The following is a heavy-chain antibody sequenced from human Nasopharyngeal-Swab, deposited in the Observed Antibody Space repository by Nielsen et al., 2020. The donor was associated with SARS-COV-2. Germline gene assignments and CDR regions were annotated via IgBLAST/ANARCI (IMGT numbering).Heavy chain of an antibody. CDR1: GFTGSSYA. Sequence: GESLKISCVASGFTGSSYAMHWVRQAPGKGLEWVAVISYDGSNKYYADSVKGRFTISRDNSKNTLYLQMNSLRAEDTAVYYCARDYDFWSGYLDYWGQGTLVTVSS. D-gene: IGHD3-3*01. CDR2: ISYDGSNK. J-gene: IGHJ4*02. CDR3: ARDYDFWSGYLDY. V-gene: IGHV3-30-3*01.